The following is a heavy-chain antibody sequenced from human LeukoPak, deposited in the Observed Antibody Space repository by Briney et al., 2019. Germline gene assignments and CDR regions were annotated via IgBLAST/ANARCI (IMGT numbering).Heavy chain of an antibody. CDR2: INANSGGT. J-gene: IGHJ4*02. Sequence: GASVKVSCKASGYTLTGYHMHWVRQAPGQGLEWMGWINANSGGTNYAQKFQGRVTMTRDTSISTAYMELNRLRSDDTAVYYCAKSGAWYLERYPVNDWGQGTLVTVSS. V-gene: IGHV1-2*02. CDR3: AKSGAWYLERYPVND. D-gene: IGHD6-13*01. CDR1: GYTLTGYH.